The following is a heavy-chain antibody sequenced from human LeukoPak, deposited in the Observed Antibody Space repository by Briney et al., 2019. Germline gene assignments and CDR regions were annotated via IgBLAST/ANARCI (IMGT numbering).Heavy chain of an antibody. CDR2: INPNGGDT. V-gene: IGHV1-2*02. CDR3: ARDNSVGDTAWWFDP. J-gene: IGHJ5*02. D-gene: IGHD1-26*01. CDR1: GYTFTGYY. Sequence: ASVKVSCKASGYTFTGYYIHWVRQAPGQGLEWMGWINPNGGDTNYAQKFQGRLSLTRDMSTSTDYMELSSLRSEDTAVYYCARDNSVGDTAWWFDPWGQGTLVTVSS.